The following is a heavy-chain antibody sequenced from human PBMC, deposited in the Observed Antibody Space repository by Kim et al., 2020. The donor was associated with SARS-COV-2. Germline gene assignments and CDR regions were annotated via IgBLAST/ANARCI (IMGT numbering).Heavy chain of an antibody. J-gene: IGHJ6*02. D-gene: IGHD1-26*01. CDR3: ARDLSGSYGMDV. V-gene: IGHV4-61*02. Sequence: SETLSLTCTVSGGSISSGSYYWSWIRQPAGKGLEWIGRIYTSGSTNYNPSLKRRVTISVDTSKNQFSLKLSSVTAADTAVYYCARDLSGSYGMDVWGQGTTVTVSS. CDR1: GGSISSGSYY. CDR2: IYTSGST.